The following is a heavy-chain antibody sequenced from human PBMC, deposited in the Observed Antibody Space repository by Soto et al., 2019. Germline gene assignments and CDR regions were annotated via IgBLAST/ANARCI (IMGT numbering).Heavy chain of an antibody. CDR2: INSDGSST. D-gene: IGHD3-22*01. J-gene: IGHJ6*03. CDR1: GVTVSSYW. Sequence: GSMRLSSAPRGVTVSSYWLQWVREAPGKALVWVSRINSDGSSTSYADSVKGRFTISRDNAKNTLYLQMNSLRAEDTAVYYCARAIDRVVYYMDVWGKGTTVTVSS. CDR3: ARAIDRVVYYMDV. V-gene: IGHV3-74*01.